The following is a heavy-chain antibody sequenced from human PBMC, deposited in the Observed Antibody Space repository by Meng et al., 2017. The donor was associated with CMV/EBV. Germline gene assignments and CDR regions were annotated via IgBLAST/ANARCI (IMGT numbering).Heavy chain of an antibody. Sequence: SGGSISGGGYYWSWIRQHPGKGLGWIGYIYYSGSTYYNPSLKSRVTISVDTSKNQFSLKLSSVTAADTAVYYCARDQRDSSGYYFDYWGQGTLVTVSS. CDR2: IYYSGST. V-gene: IGHV4-31*02. CDR1: GGSISGGGYY. CDR3: ARDQRDSSGYYFDY. D-gene: IGHD3-22*01. J-gene: IGHJ4*02.